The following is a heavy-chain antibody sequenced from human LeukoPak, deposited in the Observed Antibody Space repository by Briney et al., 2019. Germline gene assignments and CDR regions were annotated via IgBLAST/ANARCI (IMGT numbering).Heavy chain of an antibody. D-gene: IGHD1-14*01. V-gene: IGHV3-21*01. CDR3: VPGPWQPGPVEDY. CDR1: GITFTSYS. J-gene: IGHJ4*02. Sequence: PGGSLRLSCVASGITFTSYSMNWVRQAPGKGLEWVSSINDNSHYIYYADSVKGRFTTSRDNAKNSLYLQMNYLRVEDTAVYYCVPGPWQPGPVEDYWGQGTLVTVSP. CDR2: INDNSHYI.